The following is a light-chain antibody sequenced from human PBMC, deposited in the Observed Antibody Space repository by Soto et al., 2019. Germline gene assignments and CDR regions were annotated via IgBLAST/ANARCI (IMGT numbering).Light chain of an antibody. CDR3: QQYGNSPPT. CDR1: QSLSSTY. V-gene: IGKV3-20*01. Sequence: EIVLTQSPGTLSLSPGERATLSCRASQSLSSTYLAWSQQKPGQAPRLLIYGASSRATGIPDRFSGSGSATDFTLTISRLEPEDFAVYHCQQYGNSPPTFGGGTKVEI. J-gene: IGKJ4*01. CDR2: GAS.